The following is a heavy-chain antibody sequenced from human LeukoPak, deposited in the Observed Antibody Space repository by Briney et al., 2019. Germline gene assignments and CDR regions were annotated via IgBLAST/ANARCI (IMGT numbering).Heavy chain of an antibody. CDR3: ARAYGDYYFYY. Sequence: SETLSLTCTVSGGSISSSNCYWGWIRQPPGKGLEWIGSIYYSGTTSYNPSLKSRVTISVDTSKNQFSLQLSSVTAADTAVYYCARAYGDYYFYYWGQGTLVTVSS. J-gene: IGHJ4*02. CDR1: GGSISSSNCY. V-gene: IGHV4-39*01. D-gene: IGHD4-17*01. CDR2: IYYSGTT.